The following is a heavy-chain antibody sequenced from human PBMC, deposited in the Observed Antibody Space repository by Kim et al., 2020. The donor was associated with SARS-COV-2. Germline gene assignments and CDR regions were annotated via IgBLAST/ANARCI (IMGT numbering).Heavy chain of an antibody. J-gene: IGHJ4*02. D-gene: IGHD3-16*01. Sequence: IGSIYYSGTTHYNPSLKSRVTISIDTSKNQFSLKLTSVTAADTAVYYCARRGDYWGQGTLVTVSS. CDR3: ARRGDY. V-gene: IGHV4-39*01. CDR2: IYYSGTT.